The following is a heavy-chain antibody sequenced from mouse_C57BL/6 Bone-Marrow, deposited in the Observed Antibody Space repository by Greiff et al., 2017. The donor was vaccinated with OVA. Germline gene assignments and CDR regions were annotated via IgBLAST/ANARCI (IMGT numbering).Heavy chain of an antibody. V-gene: IGHV1-26*01. CDR1: GYTFTDYY. CDR2: INPNNGGT. D-gene: IGHD2-4*01. J-gene: IGHJ1*03. CDR3: ARRMITRYFDV. Sequence: VQLQQSGPELVKPGASVKISCKASGYTFTDYYMNWVKQSHGKSLEWIGDINPNNGGTSYNQKFKGKATLTVDKSSSTAYMELRSLTSEDSAVYYCARRMITRYFDVWGTGTTVTVSS.